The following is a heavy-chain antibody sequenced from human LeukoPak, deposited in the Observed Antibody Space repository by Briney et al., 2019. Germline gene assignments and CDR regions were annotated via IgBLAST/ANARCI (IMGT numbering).Heavy chain of an antibody. V-gene: IGHV3-53*01. D-gene: IGHD6-13*01. CDR2: MYSRGDT. CDR1: GSTVSDNY. J-gene: IGHJ5*02. CDR3: ARDAPQVPAAGVLAS. Sequence: PGGSLRLSCAASGSTVSDNYMSWVRQAPGKGLEWVSVMYSRGDTYYANSVKGRFTFSRDISKNTLYLQMDGLRTEDTAMYYCARDAPQVPAAGVLASWGQGTLVIVSS.